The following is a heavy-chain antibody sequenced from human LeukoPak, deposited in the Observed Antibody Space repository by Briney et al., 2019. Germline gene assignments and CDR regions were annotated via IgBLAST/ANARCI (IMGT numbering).Heavy chain of an antibody. CDR2: IYYSGST. V-gene: IGHV4-39*01. J-gene: IGHJ4*02. D-gene: IGHD6-19*01. CDR1: GGSISSSSYY. Sequence: SETLSLTYTVSGGSISSSSYYWGWIRQPPGKGLEWIGSIYYSGSTHYNPSLKSRVTISVDTSKNQFSLKLSSVTAADTAVYYRARHGQWLVRVYWGQGTLVTVSS. CDR3: ARHGQWLVRVY.